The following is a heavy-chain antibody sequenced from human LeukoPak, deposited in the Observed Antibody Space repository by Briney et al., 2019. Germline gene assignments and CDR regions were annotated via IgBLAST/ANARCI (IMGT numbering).Heavy chain of an antibody. J-gene: IGHJ4*02. CDR2: INPNSGGT. Sequence: ASVKVSCKASGYTFTSYGISWVRQAPGQGLEWMGWINPNSGGTNYAQKFQGRVTMTRDTSISTAYMELSRLRSDDTAVYYCARDGGPYYYDSSGYPNWGQGTLVTVSS. D-gene: IGHD3-22*01. V-gene: IGHV1-2*02. CDR3: ARDGGPYYYDSSGYPN. CDR1: GYTFTSYG.